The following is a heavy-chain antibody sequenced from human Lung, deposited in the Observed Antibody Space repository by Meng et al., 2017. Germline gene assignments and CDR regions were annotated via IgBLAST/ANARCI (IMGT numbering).Heavy chain of an antibody. D-gene: IGHD6-6*01. CDR1: GGTFSSYA. Sequence: QVRAVQSGAGVKKPGSSGKVSCKASGGTFSSYAISWVRQAPGQGLEWMGGIIPIFATANYAQKFQGRVTITADESTSTAYMELSSLRSEDTAVYYCARKGYSSSSGNDYWGQGTLVTVSS. V-gene: IGHV1-69*01. CDR3: ARKGYSSSSGNDY. CDR2: IIPIFATA. J-gene: IGHJ4*02.